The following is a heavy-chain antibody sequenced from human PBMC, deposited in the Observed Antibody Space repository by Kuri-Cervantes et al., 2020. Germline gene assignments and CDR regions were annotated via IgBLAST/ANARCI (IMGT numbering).Heavy chain of an antibody. D-gene: IGHD1-26*01. CDR1: GFTFRDYY. Sequence: GGSLRLSCAGSGFTFRDYYMRWIRQAPGKGLEWVSYISSSGSTIYYADSVKGRSTISRDKAENSLYLQMNSLRAEDTAVYYCAGSIMGASTGDFDYWGQGSLVTVSS. CDR2: ISSSGSTI. CDR3: AGSIMGASTGDFDY. J-gene: IGHJ4*02. V-gene: IGHV3-11*01.